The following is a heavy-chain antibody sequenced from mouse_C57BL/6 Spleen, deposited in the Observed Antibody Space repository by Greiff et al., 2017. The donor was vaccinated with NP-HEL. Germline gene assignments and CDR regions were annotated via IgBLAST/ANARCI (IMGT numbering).Heavy chain of an antibody. V-gene: IGHV1-82*01. D-gene: IGHD2-14*01. J-gene: IGHJ3*01. CDR2: IYPGDGDT. CDR3: ARDRDSFAD. Sequence: QVQLQQSGPELVKPGASVKISCKASGYAFSSSWMNWVKQRPGKGLEWIGRIYPGDGDTNYNGKFKGKATLTADKSSSTAYMRLSSLTSEDSAVYFCARDRDSFADWGQGTLVTVSA. CDR1: GYAFSSSW.